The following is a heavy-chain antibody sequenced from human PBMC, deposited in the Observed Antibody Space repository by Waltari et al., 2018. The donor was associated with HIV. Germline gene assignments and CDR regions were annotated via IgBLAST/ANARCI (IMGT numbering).Heavy chain of an antibody. CDR3: ARVTTVTGDSYFYYGMDV. CDR2: INPNSGGT. Sequence: QVQLVQSGAEVRKPGASVKVSCKASGYTFTGYYLHWVRQAPGQGREWMGRINPNSGGTNYAQKCQARVTMTRDTSIGAAYMELSSLRPNDTAVYYCARVTTVTGDSYFYYGMDVWGQGTTVTVSS. D-gene: IGHD4-17*01. CDR1: GYTFTGYY. J-gene: IGHJ6*02. V-gene: IGHV1-2*06.